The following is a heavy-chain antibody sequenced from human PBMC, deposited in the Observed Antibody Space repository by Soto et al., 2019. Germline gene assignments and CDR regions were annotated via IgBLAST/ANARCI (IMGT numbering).Heavy chain of an antibody. CDR1: GGTFSSYA. CDR2: IIPIFGTT. J-gene: IGHJ5*02. D-gene: IGHD2-8*01. Sequence: QVQLVQSGAEVKKPGSSVKVSCKASGGTFSSYAISWVRQAPGQGLEWMGGIIPIFGTTNYAQKFQGRVTITADESTSTAYMELSSLRSEDTAVYYCARERTDIVLMEYAHTNWFDPWGQGTLVTVSS. V-gene: IGHV1-69*01. CDR3: ARERTDIVLMEYAHTNWFDP.